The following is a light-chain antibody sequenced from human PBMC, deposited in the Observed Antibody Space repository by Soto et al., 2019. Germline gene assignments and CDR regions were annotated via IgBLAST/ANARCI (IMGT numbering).Light chain of an antibody. CDR2: AAS. CDR3: QQSYTSWWT. V-gene: IGKV1-39*01. J-gene: IGKJ1*01. CDR1: QSISTH. Sequence: DIQMTQSQSSLSASVGDRDSITCRASQSISTHLSWYQQKPGKAPKLLIHAASSLQSWVPSRFTGSGSGTDFTLTISSLQPEDFATYYCQQSYTSWWTFGQGTKVDIK.